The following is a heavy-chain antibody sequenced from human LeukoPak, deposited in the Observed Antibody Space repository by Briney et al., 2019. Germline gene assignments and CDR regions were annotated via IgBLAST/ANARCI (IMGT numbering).Heavy chain of an antibody. J-gene: IGHJ4*02. V-gene: IGHV4-34*01. CDR3: ARSLPYYDSSGYYTDY. D-gene: IGHD3-22*01. CDR1: GGSFSGYY. Sequence: SETLSLTCAVYGGSFSGYYWSWIRQPPGKGLEWIGEINHSGSTNYNPSLKSQVTISVDTSKNQFPLKLSSVTAADTAVYYCARSLPYYDSSGYYTDYWGQGTLVTVSS. CDR2: INHSGST.